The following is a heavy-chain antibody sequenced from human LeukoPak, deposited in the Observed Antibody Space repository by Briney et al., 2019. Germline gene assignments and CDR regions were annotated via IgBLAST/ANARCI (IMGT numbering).Heavy chain of an antibody. D-gene: IGHD5-24*01. CDR1: GGSISSSSYN. CDR3: ARHGRDGYNYGPVVYY. Sequence: PSETLSLTCTVSGGSISSSSYNWGWIRRPPGKALEWIGSVYYSGGTYYNPSLESRVTISVDTSKNQFSLNLNSVTAADTAVYYCARHGRDGYNYGPVVYYWGQGTLVTVSS. J-gene: IGHJ4*02. CDR2: VYYSGGT. V-gene: IGHV4-39*01.